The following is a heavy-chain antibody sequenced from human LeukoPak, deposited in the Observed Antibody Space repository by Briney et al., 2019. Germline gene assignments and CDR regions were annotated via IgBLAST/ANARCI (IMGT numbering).Heavy chain of an antibody. J-gene: IGHJ4*02. CDR3: AKDAGVGSSGYYYVPPLYYFHY. CDR2: IKDDGSET. CDR1: GFTFSDYW. D-gene: IGHD3-22*01. V-gene: IGHV3-7*01. Sequence: GGSLRLSYAASGFTFSDYWMTWVRQAPGKGLQWVANIKDDGSETYYVDSVEGRFTISRDNAKNSLYLQMNSLRAEDTAVYYCAKDAGVGSSGYYYVPPLYYFHYWGQGALVTVSS.